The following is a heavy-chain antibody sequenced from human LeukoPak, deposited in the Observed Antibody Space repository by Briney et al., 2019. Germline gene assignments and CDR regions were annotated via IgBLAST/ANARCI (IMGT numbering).Heavy chain of an antibody. CDR3: AKDLVTMVRGVIITTHFDY. D-gene: IGHD3-10*01. CDR1: GFTFSSYA. V-gene: IGHV3-23*01. Sequence: GGSLRLSCAASGFTFSSYAMSWVRQAPGKGLEWVSAISGSGGSTYYADSVKGRFTISRDNSKNTLYLQMNSLRAEDTAVYYCAKDLVTMVRGVIITTHFDYWGQGTLVTVSS. CDR2: ISGSGGST. J-gene: IGHJ4*02.